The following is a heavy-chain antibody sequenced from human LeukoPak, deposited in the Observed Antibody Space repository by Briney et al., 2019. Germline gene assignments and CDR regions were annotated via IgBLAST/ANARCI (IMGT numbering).Heavy chain of an antibody. D-gene: IGHD1-14*01. Sequence: PSETLSLTCTVSGGSISSGSYYWSWIRQPAGKGLEWIGRIYTSGSTNCNPSLKSRVTISVDTSKNQFSLKLSSVTAADTAVYYCARGTRLNMDVWGKGTTVTVSS. CDR1: GGSISSGSYY. CDR3: ARGTRLNMDV. J-gene: IGHJ6*03. CDR2: IYTSGST. V-gene: IGHV4-61*02.